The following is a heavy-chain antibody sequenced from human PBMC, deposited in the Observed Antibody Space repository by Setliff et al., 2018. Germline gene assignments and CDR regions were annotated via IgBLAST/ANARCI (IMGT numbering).Heavy chain of an antibody. V-gene: IGHV1-2*02. J-gene: IGHJ4*02. Sequence: ASVKVSCKASGYTFTRYGITWLRQAPGQGLEWMGCINPNSGDTTFAQKFQGRVTITRDTSNSTDYMDLSRLTSDDTAVYYCAREVLSTVVAWDYWGQGTLVTSPQ. CDR1: GYTFTRYG. CDR3: AREVLSTVVAWDY. D-gene: IGHD4-17*01. CDR2: INPNSGDT.